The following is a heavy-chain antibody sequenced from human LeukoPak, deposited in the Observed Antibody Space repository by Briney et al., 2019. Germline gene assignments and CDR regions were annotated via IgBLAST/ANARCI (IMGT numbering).Heavy chain of an antibody. D-gene: IGHD6-19*01. V-gene: IGHV4-34*01. J-gene: IGHJ6*03. Sequence: SETLSLTCAVYGGSFSGYYWSWVRQPPGKGLEWVGEINHSGSTNYNPSLKSRVTISVDTSKTQFSLKLSSVTAADTAVYYCARGGSSGWYQRYYYYMDVWGKGTTVTVSS. CDR2: INHSGST. CDR3: ARGGSSGWYQRYYYYMDV. CDR1: GGSFSGYY.